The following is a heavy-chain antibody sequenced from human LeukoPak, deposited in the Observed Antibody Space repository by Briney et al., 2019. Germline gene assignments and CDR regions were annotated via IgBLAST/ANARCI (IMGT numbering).Heavy chain of an antibody. CDR1: GFTFSDYW. J-gene: IGHJ5*01. V-gene: IGHV3-7*01. D-gene: IGHD1-26*01. Sequence: GGSLRLSCAASGFTFSDYWISWVRQAPGKGLEWVANIKQDGSQKSYVNSVKGRFTISRDNAEMSVYLQMNSLRAEDTAVYFCVREDGWGFGSWGRGTLVSVSS. CDR2: IKQDGSQK. CDR3: VREDGWGFGS.